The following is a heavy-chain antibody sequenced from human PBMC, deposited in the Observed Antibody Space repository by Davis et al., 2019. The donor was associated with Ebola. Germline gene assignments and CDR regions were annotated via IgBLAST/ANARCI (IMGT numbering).Heavy chain of an antibody. V-gene: IGHV4-59*08. J-gene: IGHJ1*01. Sequence: SETLSLTCTVSGGSISSYYWSWIRQPPGKGLEWIGHIYYSGSTNYNPSLKSRVTISVDTSKNQFSLKLSSVTAADTAVYYCARPLNSGSDGYFQHWGQGTLVTVSS. CDR2: IYYSGST. D-gene: IGHD1-26*01. CDR3: ARPLNSGSDGYFQH. CDR1: GGSISSYY.